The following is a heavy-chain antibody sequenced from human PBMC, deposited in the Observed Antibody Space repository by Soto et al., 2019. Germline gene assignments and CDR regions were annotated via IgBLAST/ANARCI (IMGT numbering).Heavy chain of an antibody. V-gene: IGHV3-48*03. CDR1: GFTFSSYE. Sequence: LRLSCAASGFTFSSYEMNWVRQAPGKGLEWVSYISSSGSTIYYADSVKGRFTISRDNAKNSLYLQMNSLRAEDTAVYYCAKDHCSSTSCYIDIYYYYGMDVWGQGTTVTVSS. D-gene: IGHD2-2*01. CDR3: AKDHCSSTSCYIDIYYYYGMDV. J-gene: IGHJ6*02. CDR2: ISSSGSTI.